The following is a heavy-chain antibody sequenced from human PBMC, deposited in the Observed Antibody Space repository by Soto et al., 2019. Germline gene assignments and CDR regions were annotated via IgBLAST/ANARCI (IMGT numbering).Heavy chain of an antibody. Sequence: HPGGSLRLSCAASGFTFSSYAMSWVRQAPGKGLEWVSAISGSGGSTYYADSVKGRFTISRDNSKNTLYLQMNSLRAEDTAVYYCAKAPEKYCSGGSCYPRYYYGMDVWGQGTTVTVSS. CDR3: AKAPEKYCSGGSCYPRYYYGMDV. CDR1: GFTFSSYA. D-gene: IGHD2-15*01. V-gene: IGHV3-23*01. J-gene: IGHJ6*02. CDR2: ISGSGGST.